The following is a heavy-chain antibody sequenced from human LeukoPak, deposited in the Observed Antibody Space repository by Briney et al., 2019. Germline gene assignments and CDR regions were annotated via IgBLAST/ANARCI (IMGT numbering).Heavy chain of an antibody. Sequence: ASVKVSCKASGYTFTDYGISWVRRAPGQGLEWMGWISYNGNTNYAQKLQGRVTMTKDTSTSTAYMELRSLRSDDTAVYYCARGKPGDYWGQGTLVTVSS. CDR3: ARGKPGDY. V-gene: IGHV1-18*01. CDR1: GYTFTDYG. J-gene: IGHJ4*02. CDR2: ISYNGNT. D-gene: IGHD3-10*01.